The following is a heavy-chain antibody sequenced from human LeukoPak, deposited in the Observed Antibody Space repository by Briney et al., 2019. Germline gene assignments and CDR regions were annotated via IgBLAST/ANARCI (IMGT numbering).Heavy chain of an antibody. J-gene: IGHJ4*02. D-gene: IGHD3-22*01. Sequence: SETLSLTCTVSGGSISSYYWSWIRQPPGTGLEWIGEINHSGSTNYNPSLESRVTIPVDTSKNQFSLRLSSVTAADTAVYYCARGANYYDSSGYSATFDYWGQGTLVTVSS. CDR2: INHSGST. CDR1: GGSISSYY. CDR3: ARGANYYDSSGYSATFDY. V-gene: IGHV4-34*01.